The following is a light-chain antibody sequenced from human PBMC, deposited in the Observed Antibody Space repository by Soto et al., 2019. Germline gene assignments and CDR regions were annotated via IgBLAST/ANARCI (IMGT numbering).Light chain of an antibody. CDR1: SSDVGTYNY. J-gene: IGLJ1*01. Sequence: QSALTQPRSVSASPGQSVTISCTGTSSDVGTYNYVSWYQQYPGKAPKVMIYDVSKRPSGVPDRFSGSKSGNTASLTISGLQVEDEADYYSCSYAGSLYVFGSGTKVTVL. CDR2: DVS. V-gene: IGLV2-11*01. CDR3: CSYAGSLYV.